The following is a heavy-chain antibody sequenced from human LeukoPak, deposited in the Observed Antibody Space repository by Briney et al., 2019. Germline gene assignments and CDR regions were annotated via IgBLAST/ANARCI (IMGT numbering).Heavy chain of an antibody. J-gene: IGHJ4*02. CDR1: GYTFTSYD. Sequence: ASVKVSCKASGYTFTSYDINWVRQATGQGLEWMGWMNPNSGNTGYAQKFQGRVTITRNTPISTAYMELSSLRSVDTAVYYCARRISYYDFWSGYSYYFDYWGQGTLVTVSS. CDR2: MNPNSGNT. V-gene: IGHV1-8*03. CDR3: ARRISYYDFWSGYSYYFDY. D-gene: IGHD3-3*01.